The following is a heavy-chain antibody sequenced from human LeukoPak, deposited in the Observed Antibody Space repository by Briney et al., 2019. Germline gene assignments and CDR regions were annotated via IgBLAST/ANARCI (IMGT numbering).Heavy chain of an antibody. CDR1: GFTFSSYG. D-gene: IGHD2-21*02. V-gene: IGHV3-30*18. J-gene: IGHJ3*02. CDR3: AKDLEKAYCGGDCSNDAFDI. CDR2: ISYDGSNI. Sequence: GGSLRLSCAASGFTFSSYGMHWVRQAPGKGLEWVAVISYDGSNINYAESVKGRFTISRDNSKNTLYLQMDSLRAEDTAVYYCAKDLEKAYCGGDCSNDAFDIWGQGTMVTVSS.